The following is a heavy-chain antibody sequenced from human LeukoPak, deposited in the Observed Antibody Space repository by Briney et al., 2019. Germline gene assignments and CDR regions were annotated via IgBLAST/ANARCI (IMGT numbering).Heavy chain of an antibody. CDR3: ARHPSSGWVINSGAFDL. V-gene: IGHV4-39*01. CDR2: IYYSGNT. CDR1: GDSITSTNYY. D-gene: IGHD6-19*01. Sequence: SETLSLTCIVSGDSITSTNYYWDWVRQSPGKGLEWIGNIYYSGNTYYNPSLKSRVTISVDTSKNQFSLRLISVTAADTAVYFCARHPSSGWVINSGAFDLWGQGTMVAVSS. J-gene: IGHJ3*01.